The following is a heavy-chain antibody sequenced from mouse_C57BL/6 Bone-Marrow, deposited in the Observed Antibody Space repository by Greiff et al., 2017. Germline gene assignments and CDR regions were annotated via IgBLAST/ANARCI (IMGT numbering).Heavy chain of an antibody. D-gene: IGHD6-1*01. V-gene: IGHV1-42*01. Sequence: EVQLQQSGPELVKPGASVKISCTASGYSFTGYYMNWVKQSPEKSLEWIGEINPSTGGTTYNQKFKAKATLTVDKSSSTAYMQLKSLTSEDSAVYYCARSQYYYAMDYWGQGTSVTVSS. J-gene: IGHJ4*01. CDR2: INPSTGGT. CDR1: GYSFTGYY. CDR3: ARSQYYYAMDY.